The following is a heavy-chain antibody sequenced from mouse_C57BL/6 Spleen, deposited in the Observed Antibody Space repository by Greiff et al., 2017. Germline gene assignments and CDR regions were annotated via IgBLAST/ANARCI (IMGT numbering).Heavy chain of an antibody. CDR1: GYTFTSYW. Sequence: QVQLKQPGAELVRPGTSVKLSCKASGYTFTSYWMHWVKQRPGQGLEWIGVIDPSDSYTNYNQKFKGKATLTVDTSSSTAYMQLSSLTSEDSAVYYCARSTMASYWYFDVWGTGTTVTVSS. V-gene: IGHV1-59*01. CDR2: IDPSDSYT. J-gene: IGHJ1*03. D-gene: IGHD2-1*01. CDR3: ARSTMASYWYFDV.